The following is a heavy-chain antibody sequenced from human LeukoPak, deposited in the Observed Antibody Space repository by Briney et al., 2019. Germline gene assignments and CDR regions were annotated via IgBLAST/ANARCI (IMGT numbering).Heavy chain of an antibody. CDR2: ISAQHGQT. Sequence: ASVKVSCKTSGYSENFYGITWVRQVAGQGLEWMGWISAQHGQTEYAPNSQDRVTMTTDTYTNTAYMELRSLRSDDAAVYYCAGSLGYCTSNVCYLKYWGQGTLVTVSS. CDR3: AGSLGYCTSNVCYLKY. J-gene: IGHJ4*02. CDR1: GYSENFYG. D-gene: IGHD2-8*01. V-gene: IGHV1-18*01.